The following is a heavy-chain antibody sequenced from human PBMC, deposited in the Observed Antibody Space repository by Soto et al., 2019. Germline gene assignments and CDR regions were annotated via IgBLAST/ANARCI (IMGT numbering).Heavy chain of an antibody. Sequence: GRYPRLSCAGSGIALSNAWINWVRQAPGKGLEWVGRIKSKALGGTTDFAAPVRGRFAITRDDSRNMAYMQMNSLNTEDTAVYYCTTVSYSTMIEDRFDYWGHGTLVTVSS. CDR3: TTVSYSTMIEDRFDY. V-gene: IGHV3-15*07. J-gene: IGHJ4*01. CDR2: IKSKALGGTT. D-gene: IGHD3-22*01. CDR1: GIALSNAW.